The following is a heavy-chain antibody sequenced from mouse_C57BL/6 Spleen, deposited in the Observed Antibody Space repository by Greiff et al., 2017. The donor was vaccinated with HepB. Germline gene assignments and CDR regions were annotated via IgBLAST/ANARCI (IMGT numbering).Heavy chain of an antibody. J-gene: IGHJ2*01. CDR2: IDPSDSYT. Sequence: VQLQQPGAELVMPGASVKLSCKASGYTFTSYWMHWVKQRPGQGLEWIGEIDPSDSYTNYNQKFKGKSTLTVDKSSSTAYMQLSSLTSEDSAVYYCARGRPLFYYFDYWGQGTTLTVSS. D-gene: IGHD6-1*01. CDR3: ARGRPLFYYFDY. CDR1: GYTFTSYW. V-gene: IGHV1-69*01.